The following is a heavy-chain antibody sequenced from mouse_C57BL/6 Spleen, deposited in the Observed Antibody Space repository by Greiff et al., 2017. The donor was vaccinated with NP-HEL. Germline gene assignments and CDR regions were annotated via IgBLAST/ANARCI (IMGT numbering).Heavy chain of an antibody. CDR3: ARQITTVVPYYFDY. V-gene: IGHV1-82*01. CDR2: IYPGDGDT. CDR1: GYAFSSSW. J-gene: IGHJ2*01. D-gene: IGHD1-1*01. Sequence: VQLKQSGPELVKPGASVKISCKASGYAFSSSWMNWVKPRPGKGLEWIGRIYPGDGDTNYNGKFKGKATLTADKSSSTAYMQLSSLTSEDSAVYFCARQITTVVPYYFDYWGQGTTLTVSS.